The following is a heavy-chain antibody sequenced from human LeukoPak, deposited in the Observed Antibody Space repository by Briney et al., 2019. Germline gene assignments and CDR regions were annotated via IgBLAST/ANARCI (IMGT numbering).Heavy chain of an antibody. CDR1: GYTFTGYY. V-gene: IGHV1-2*02. CDR2: INPNSGGT. J-gene: IGHJ4*02. D-gene: IGHD6-13*01. Sequence: ASVKVSCKASGYTFTGYYMHWVRRAPGQGLEWMGWINPNSGGTNYAQKFQGRVTMTRDTSISTAYMELSRLRSDDTAVYYCARLIAAAGSRVFDYWGQGTLVTVSS. CDR3: ARLIAAAGSRVFDY.